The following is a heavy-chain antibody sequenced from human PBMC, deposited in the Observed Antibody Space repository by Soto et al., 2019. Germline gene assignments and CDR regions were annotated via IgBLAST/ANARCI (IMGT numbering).Heavy chain of an antibody. J-gene: IGHJ6*02. Sequence: QPGGSLRLSCAASGFTFSSYWMSWVRQAPGKGLEWVANIKQDGSEKYYVDSVKGRFTISRDNAKNSLYLQMNSLRAEDTAVYYCARGGPYYRHYYYYYGMDVWGQGTTVTVSS. V-gene: IGHV3-7*05. CDR1: GFTFSSYW. CDR3: ARGGPYYRHYYYYYGMDV. CDR2: IKQDGSEK. D-gene: IGHD3-22*01.